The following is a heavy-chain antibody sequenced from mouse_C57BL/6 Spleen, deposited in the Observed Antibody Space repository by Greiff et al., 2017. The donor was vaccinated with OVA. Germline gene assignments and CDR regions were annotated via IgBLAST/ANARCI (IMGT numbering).Heavy chain of an antibody. CDR2: ISSGGDYI. CDR1: GFTFSSYA. V-gene: IGHV5-9-1*02. J-gene: IGHJ4*01. D-gene: IGHD1-1*01. CDR3: TRELYYYGSRPYYAMDY. Sequence: EVNVVESGEGLVKPGGSLKLSCAASGFTFSSYAMSWVRQTPEKRLEWVAYISSGGDYIYYADTVKGRFTISRDNARNTLYLQMSSLKSEDTAMYYCTRELYYYGSRPYYAMDYWGQGTSVTVSS.